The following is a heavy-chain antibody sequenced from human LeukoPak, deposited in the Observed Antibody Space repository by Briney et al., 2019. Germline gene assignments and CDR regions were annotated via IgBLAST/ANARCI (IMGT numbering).Heavy chain of an antibody. CDR2: INPNSGGT. CDR1: GYTFTGYY. Sequence: ASVKASCKASGYTFTGYYMHWVRQAPGQGLEWMGWINPNSGGTNYAQKFQGRVTMTRDTSISTAYMELSRLRSDDTAVYYCAQTKGGGVATILFWGQGTLVTVSS. D-gene: IGHD5-12*01. V-gene: IGHV1-2*02. CDR3: AQTKGGGVATILF. J-gene: IGHJ4*02.